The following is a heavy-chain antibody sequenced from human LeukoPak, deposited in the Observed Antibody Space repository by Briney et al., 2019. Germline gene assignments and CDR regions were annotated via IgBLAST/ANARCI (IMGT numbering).Heavy chain of an antibody. Sequence: SETLSLTCTVSGGSISTYYWSWVRQPAGKGLEWIGRIYTSGSTNYNPSLKSRVTISIDTSKNQFSLKLSSVTAADTAVYYCARSALIVPGFDYWGQGTLVTVSS. CDR2: IYTSGST. J-gene: IGHJ4*02. CDR3: ARSALIVPGFDY. D-gene: IGHD3-22*01. CDR1: GGSISTYY. V-gene: IGHV4-4*07.